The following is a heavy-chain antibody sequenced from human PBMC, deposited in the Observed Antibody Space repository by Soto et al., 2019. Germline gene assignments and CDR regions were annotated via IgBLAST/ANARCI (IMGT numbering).Heavy chain of an antibody. CDR2: ITGSGGST. Sequence: LRLSCAASEFTFSSYAMSWVRLSPGKGLEWVSAITGSGGSTYYADSVKGRLTVSRDNSKNTLYLQLNSLRAEDTAIYYCATVDRTKGSSWGKGTLVTVSS. D-gene: IGHD1-7*01. J-gene: IGHJ5*02. CDR3: ATVDRTKGSS. V-gene: IGHV3-23*01. CDR1: EFTFSSYA.